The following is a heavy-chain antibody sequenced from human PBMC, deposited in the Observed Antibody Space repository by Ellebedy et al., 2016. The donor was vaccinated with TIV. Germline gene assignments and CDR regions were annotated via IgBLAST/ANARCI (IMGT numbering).Heavy chain of an antibody. J-gene: IGHJ5*02. CDR2: ISSSGSTI. D-gene: IGHD3-22*01. V-gene: IGHV3-48*04. CDR1: GFTFSTYG. Sequence: PGGSLRLSCAASGFTFSTYGMNWVRQAPGKGLEWVSYISSSGSTIYYADSVKGRFTISRDNAKNSLYLQMNSLRAEDTAVYYCARGRAVITTWFDPWGQGTLVTVSS. CDR3: ARGRAVITTWFDP.